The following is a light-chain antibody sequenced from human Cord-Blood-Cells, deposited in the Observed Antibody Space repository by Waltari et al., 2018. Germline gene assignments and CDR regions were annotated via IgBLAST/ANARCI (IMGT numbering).Light chain of an antibody. Sequence: DIQMTQSPSSLSASVGDRVTITCRASQSISSYLNWYQKKPGKAPELQIYAASSLQSGVPSRFSGSGSGTDFTLTISSLQPEDFATYYCQQSYSTPMYTFGQGTKLEIK. V-gene: IGKV1-39*01. CDR2: AAS. CDR3: QQSYSTPMYT. J-gene: IGKJ2*01. CDR1: QSISSY.